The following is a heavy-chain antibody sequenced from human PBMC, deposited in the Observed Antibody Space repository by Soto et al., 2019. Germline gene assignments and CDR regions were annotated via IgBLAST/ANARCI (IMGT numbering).Heavy chain of an antibody. Sequence: ASVKVSCKASGYTFTGYYMHWVRQAPGQGLEWMGWINPNSGGTNYAQKFQGRVTMTRDTSISTAYMELSRLRSDDTAVYYCARGPPAITMIVVVTDGHFDYWGQGTLVTVSS. CDR2: INPNSGGT. V-gene: IGHV1-2*02. CDR1: GYTFTGYY. CDR3: ARGPPAITMIVVVTDGHFDY. D-gene: IGHD3-22*01. J-gene: IGHJ4*02.